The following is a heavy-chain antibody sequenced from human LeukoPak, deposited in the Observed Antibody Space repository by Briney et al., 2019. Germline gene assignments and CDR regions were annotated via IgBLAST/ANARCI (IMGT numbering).Heavy chain of an antibody. CDR1: GFTFSTYG. CDR2: IWNHGNTQ. D-gene: IGHD3-10*01. J-gene: IGHJ6*02. CDR3: ARDSFYYYGSGSYDDYYYGMDV. Sequence: GRSLRLSCAASGFTFSTYGMHWVRQAPGKGLEWVAVIWNHGNTQYYMDSVKGRFTISRDNSKNTLYLQMNSLRAEDTAVYYCARDSFYYYGSGSYDDYYYGMDVWGQGTTVTVSS. V-gene: IGHV3-33*01.